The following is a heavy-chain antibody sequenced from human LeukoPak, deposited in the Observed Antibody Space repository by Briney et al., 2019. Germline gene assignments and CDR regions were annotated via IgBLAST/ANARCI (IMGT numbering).Heavy chain of an antibody. CDR2: IWYDGSNK. Sequence: PGRSLRLSCAASGFTFSSYGMHWVRQAPGKGLEGVAVIWYDGSNKYYADSVKGRFTISRDNSKNTLYLQMNSLRAEDTAVYYCVRAPGGSDWFDPWGQGTLVTVSS. D-gene: IGHD3-16*01. CDR1: GFTFSSYG. J-gene: IGHJ5*02. V-gene: IGHV3-33*01. CDR3: VRAPGGSDWFDP.